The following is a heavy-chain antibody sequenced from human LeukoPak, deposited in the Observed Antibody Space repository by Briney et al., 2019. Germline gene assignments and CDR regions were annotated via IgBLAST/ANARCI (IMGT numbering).Heavy chain of an antibody. Sequence: SSETLSLTCTVSGGSISSSSYYWGWIRQPPGKGLEWIGSIYYSGSTYYNPSLKSRVTISVDTSKNQFSLKLSSVTAADTAVYYCARQETRRLWFGEFYSAFDYWGQGTLVTVSS. D-gene: IGHD3-10*01. CDR2: IYYSGST. CDR1: GGSISSSSYY. J-gene: IGHJ4*02. V-gene: IGHV4-39*01. CDR3: ARQETRRLWFGEFYSAFDY.